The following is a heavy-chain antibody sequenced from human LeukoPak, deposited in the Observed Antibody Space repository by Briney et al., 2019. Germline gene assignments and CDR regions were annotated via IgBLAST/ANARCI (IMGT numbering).Heavy chain of an antibody. D-gene: IGHD4-17*01. CDR3: VRDNDDYKDDDFVYAFDI. CDR2: INSGGSVT. Sequence: GGSLRLSCAASGFTFSSYWMNWVRQAPGKGLEWVAIINSGGSVTYYADSVRGRFTISRDNAKNSLYLQMNSLRDEDTAVYYCVRDNDDYKDDDFVYAFDIWGQGTMVTVSS. J-gene: IGHJ3*02. V-gene: IGHV3-48*02. CDR1: GFTFSSYW.